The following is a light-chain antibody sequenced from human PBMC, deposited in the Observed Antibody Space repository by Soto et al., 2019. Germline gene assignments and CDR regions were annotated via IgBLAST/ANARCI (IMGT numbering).Light chain of an antibody. Sequence: QSALTQPASVSGSPGQSITISCTGTSSDVGGYGYVSWYQQHPGKVPELIIYEVTNRPSGVSNRFSGSKSGNTASLTISGLQAEDEADYYCSSYTTSSTYVFGTGTKVTVL. CDR3: SSYTTSSTYV. V-gene: IGLV2-14*01. J-gene: IGLJ1*01. CDR2: EVT. CDR1: SSDVGGYGY.